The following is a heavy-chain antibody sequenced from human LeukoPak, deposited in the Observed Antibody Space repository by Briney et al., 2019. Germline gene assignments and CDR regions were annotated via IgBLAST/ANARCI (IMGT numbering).Heavy chain of an antibody. Sequence: GGSLRLSCAASGLTFSSYSMNWVRQAPGKGLEWVSIISASGGATFYADSVRGRFTISRDNSDNILYLQLNSLRAEDTALYHCVKKGNSWSPRFDPWGQGTLVTVSS. CDR3: VKKGNSWSPRFDP. J-gene: IGHJ5*02. CDR2: ISASGGAT. V-gene: IGHV3-23*01. D-gene: IGHD6-13*01. CDR1: GLTFSSYS.